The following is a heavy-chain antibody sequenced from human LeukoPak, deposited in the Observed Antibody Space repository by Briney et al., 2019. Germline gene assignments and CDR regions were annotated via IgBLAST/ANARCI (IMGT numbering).Heavy chain of an antibody. CDR3: ARELTYADS. D-gene: IGHD4/OR15-4a*01. Sequence: SQTLSLTCTASGDSISSADYYWSWIRQPPGKGLEWIGYIYYTGRAYYNPSLRGRVSMSVDTSKNQFSLKLSSVTAADTAVYYCARELTYADSWGQGTLVTVSS. J-gene: IGHJ4*02. CDR2: IYYTGRA. V-gene: IGHV4-30-4*01. CDR1: GDSISSADYY.